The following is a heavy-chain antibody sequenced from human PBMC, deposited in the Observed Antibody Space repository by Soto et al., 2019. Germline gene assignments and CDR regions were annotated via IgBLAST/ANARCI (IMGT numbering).Heavy chain of an antibody. CDR1: GFTFSSYA. CDR3: AKDRASYGDYYFDY. D-gene: IGHD4-17*01. CDR2: ISGSGGST. Sequence: EVQLLESGGGLVQPGGSLRLSCAASGFTFSSYAMSWVRQAPGKGLEWVSAISGSGGSTYYAASVKGRFTISRDNSKNTLYLQMNSVRAEDTAVYYCAKDRASYGDYYFDYWGQGTLVTVSS. J-gene: IGHJ4*02. V-gene: IGHV3-23*01.